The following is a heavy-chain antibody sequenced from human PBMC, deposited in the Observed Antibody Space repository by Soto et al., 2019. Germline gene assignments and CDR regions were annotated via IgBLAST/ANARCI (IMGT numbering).Heavy chain of an antibody. V-gene: IGHV1-18*01. J-gene: IGHJ4*02. CDR3: DIDTHPTYY. CDR2: ISAYNTNT. CDR1: GYTFTSYH. Sequence: QVQLLQSGAEGKKPGASVKVSCKTSGYTFTSYHISWVRHASGKGLEWMGWISAYNTNTNYSKKFQGRVTITTDKLTITDYMELRSLRYDDTAVYYYDIDTHPTYYWGQGTLVPVSS.